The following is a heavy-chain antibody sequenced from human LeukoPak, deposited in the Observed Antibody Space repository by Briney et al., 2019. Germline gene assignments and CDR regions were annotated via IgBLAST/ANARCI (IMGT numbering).Heavy chain of an antibody. CDR1: GGSTSSYY. CDR3: ARLIGTTTGDAFDI. D-gene: IGHD4-17*01. V-gene: IGHV4-59*01. J-gene: IGHJ3*02. CDR2: IYYSGST. Sequence: PSETLSLTCTVSGGSTSSYYWSWIRRPPGKGLEWIGYIYYSGSTNYNPSLKSRVTISVDTSKNQFSLKLSSVTAAGTAVYYCARLIGTTTGDAFDIWGQGTMVTVSS.